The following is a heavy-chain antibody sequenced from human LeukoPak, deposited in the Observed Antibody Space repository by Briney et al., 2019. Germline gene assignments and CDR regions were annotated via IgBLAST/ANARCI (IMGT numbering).Heavy chain of an antibody. V-gene: IGHV3-23*01. CDR1: GITLANYG. J-gene: IGHJ4*02. CDR3: AXXXXXXXXXXXXXXKXAYYFDS. Sequence: GGSLRLSCVVSGITLANYGMSWVRQAPGKGLEWVAGVSGSGGSTNYADSVKGRFTISRDNPKNTLYLQINSRRAEDTAVYCCAXXXXXXXXXXXXXXKXAYYFDSWGQGALVTVSS. CDR2: VSGSGGST.